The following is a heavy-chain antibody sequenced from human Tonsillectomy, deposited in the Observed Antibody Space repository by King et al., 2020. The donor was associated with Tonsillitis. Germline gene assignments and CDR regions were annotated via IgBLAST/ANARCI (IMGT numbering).Heavy chain of an antibody. J-gene: IGHJ3*02. CDR2: FSISSSNI. V-gene: IGHV3-21*01. D-gene: IGHD6-19*01. CDR3: ARCEAVAPDAFDI. Sequence: VQLVESGGGLVKPGGPWGFSVEAPGLSSSPFPMNGFGRAPGRGREGVQSFSISSSNIYYADSVKGRFTISRDNAKDSLHLQMNSLRAEDTAVYSCARCEAVAPDAFDIWGQGTVVTVSS. CDR1: GLSSSPFP.